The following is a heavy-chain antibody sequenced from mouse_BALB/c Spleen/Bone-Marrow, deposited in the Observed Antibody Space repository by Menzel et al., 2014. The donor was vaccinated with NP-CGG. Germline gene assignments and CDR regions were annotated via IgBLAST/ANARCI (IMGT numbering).Heavy chain of an antibody. CDR3: ARHEDGYYDAMDY. CDR1: GFAFSSYD. J-gene: IGHJ4*01. V-gene: IGHV5-12-1*01. CDR2: IGSGGGST. D-gene: IGHD2-3*01. Sequence: EVKLMESGGGLVKPEGSLKLSCAASGFAFSSYDMSWVRQTPEKRLEWVAYIGSGGGSTYYPDTVKGRFTISRDNAKNTLYLQMSSRKSEDTAMYYCARHEDGYYDAMDYWGQGTSVTVSS.